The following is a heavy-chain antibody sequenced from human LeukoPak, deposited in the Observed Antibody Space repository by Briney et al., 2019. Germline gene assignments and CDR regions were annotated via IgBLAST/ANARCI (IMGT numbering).Heavy chain of an antibody. CDR2: TFYSGST. Sequence: SETLSLTCTVSGGSISSFYWSWIRQPPGEGLELIGYTFYSGSTHYNPSLESRVTISADTSKNQFSLRLRSVTAADTAVYYCAKYAWGWLDIWGQGTMVTVSS. V-gene: IGHV4-59*08. CDR1: GGSISSFY. D-gene: IGHD6-19*01. J-gene: IGHJ3*02. CDR3: AKYAWGWLDI.